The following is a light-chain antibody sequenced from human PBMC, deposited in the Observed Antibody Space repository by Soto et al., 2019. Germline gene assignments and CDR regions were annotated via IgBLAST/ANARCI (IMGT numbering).Light chain of an antibody. Sequence: QSVLTQPPPASGTPGQRVTISCSGSSSNIGSNYVYWYQQLPGTAPKLLIYSNNQRPSGVPDRFSGSKSGTSASLAISGLRSEDEADYYCAAWDDSLSGYVFGTGTRSPS. CDR2: SNN. V-gene: IGLV1-47*02. J-gene: IGLJ1*01. CDR1: SSNIGSNY. CDR3: AAWDDSLSGYV.